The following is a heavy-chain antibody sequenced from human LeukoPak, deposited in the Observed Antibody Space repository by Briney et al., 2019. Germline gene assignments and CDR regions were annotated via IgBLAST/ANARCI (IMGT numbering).Heavy chain of an antibody. V-gene: IGHV3-23*01. CDR1: GFTFTTYA. J-gene: IGHJ4*02. Sequence: PGGSLRLSCAASGFTFTTYAMSWVRQAPGKGLEWVSAISGSGGSTYYADSVKGRFTISRDNAKNSLYLQMNSLRAEDTAVYYCARERAYCSSTSCYRSPFDYWGQGTLVTVSS. CDR3: ARERAYCSSTSCYRSPFDY. CDR2: ISGSGGST. D-gene: IGHD2-2*02.